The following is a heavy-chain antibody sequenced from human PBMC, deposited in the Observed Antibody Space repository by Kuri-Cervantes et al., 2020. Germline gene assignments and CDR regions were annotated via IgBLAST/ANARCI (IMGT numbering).Heavy chain of an antibody. D-gene: IGHD4-23*01. V-gene: IGHV4-39*01. CDR2: IYYSGST. Sequence: SETLSLTCTVSGGSISSGSYSWGWTRQPPGKGLEWIGSIYYSGSTYYNPSLKSRVTISVDTSKNQFSLKLSSVTAADTAVYYCARLYTIDGGPLFDYWGQGTLVTVSS. CDR1: GGSISSGSYS. CDR3: ARLYTIDGGPLFDY. J-gene: IGHJ4*02.